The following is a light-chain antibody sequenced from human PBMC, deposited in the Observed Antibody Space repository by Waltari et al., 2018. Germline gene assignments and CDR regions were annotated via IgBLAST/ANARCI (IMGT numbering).Light chain of an antibody. Sequence: QPVVTPPPSASGPPGQWAPSSCSGSPSTLGSSAVYGYQHLPGTAPKLLIYKNNERPSRVPDRFFGSKSGTSASLAIGGLRSEDEADYYCAVWDDSLNGWVFGGGTKLTVL. CDR1: PSTLGSSA. V-gene: IGLV1-47*01. CDR2: KNN. J-gene: IGLJ3*02. CDR3: AVWDDSLNGWV.